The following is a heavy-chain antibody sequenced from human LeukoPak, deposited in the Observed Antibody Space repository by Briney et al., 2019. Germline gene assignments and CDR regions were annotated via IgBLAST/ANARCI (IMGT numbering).Heavy chain of an antibody. CDR1: GFTFSNYA. CDR2: ISNVETNI. D-gene: IGHD3-10*01. CDR3: ARDSTYYYASGSSGPHYFDS. Sequence: PGRSLRLSCAASGFTFSNYAMHWVRQAPGKGLEWVAVISNVETNIYYADSVKGRFTISRDNSKNTLYLQLNSLRAEDTSVYYCARDSTYYYASGSSGPHYFDSWGQGTLVTVSS. J-gene: IGHJ4*02. V-gene: IGHV3-30*01.